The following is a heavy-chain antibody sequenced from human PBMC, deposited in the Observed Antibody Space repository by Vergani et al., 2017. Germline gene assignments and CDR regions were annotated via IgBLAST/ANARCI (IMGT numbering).Heavy chain of an antibody. V-gene: IGHV3-23*01. CDR2: ISGSGGST. Sequence: EVQLLESGGGLVQPGGSLRLSCAASGFTFSSYAMSWVRQAPGKGLEWVSAISGSGGSTYYADSVKGRFTISRDNSKNTLYLQMNSLRAEDTAVYYCARDGRMVRGVIYAFDIWGQGTMVTVSS. J-gene: IGHJ3*02. CDR3: ARDGRMVRGVIYAFDI. D-gene: IGHD3-10*01. CDR1: GFTFSSYA.